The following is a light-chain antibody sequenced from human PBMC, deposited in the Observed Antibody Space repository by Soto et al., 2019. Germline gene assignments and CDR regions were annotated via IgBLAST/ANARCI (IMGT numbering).Light chain of an antibody. CDR2: DVS. J-gene: IGKJ3*01. V-gene: IGKV3-11*01. Sequence: EIVLPQSPAPLSLSQGERATLSCRASQSVDNYLAWYQQTPCQAPRLLIYDVSNRATGTPARFSGSGSGTDFTRSISSLEPEDFAADDWPQRSNRPRLTFGPGTKVDIK. CDR3: PQRSNRPRLT. CDR1: QSVDNY.